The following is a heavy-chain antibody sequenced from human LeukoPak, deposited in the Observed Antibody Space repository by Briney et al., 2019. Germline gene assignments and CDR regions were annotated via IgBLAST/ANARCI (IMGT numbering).Heavy chain of an antibody. CDR1: GFTLSSYA. CDR2: IPGSGDST. V-gene: IGHV3-23*01. D-gene: IGHD6-19*01. Sequence: GGSLRLSCAASGFTLSSYAMSWVRQAPGKGLEWVSAIPGSGDSTYYADSVKGRFTISRDNSKNTLYLQMNSLRAEDTAVYYCARRFVGSSGLYNIDYWGQGTLVTVSS. J-gene: IGHJ4*02. CDR3: ARRFVGSSGLYNIDY.